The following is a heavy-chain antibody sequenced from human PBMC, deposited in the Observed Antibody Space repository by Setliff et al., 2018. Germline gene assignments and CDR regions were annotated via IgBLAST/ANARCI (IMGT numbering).Heavy chain of an antibody. Sequence: GGSLRLSCGASGFTFSTYWMTWVRQAPGKGPEWVATIKYDGNEKYYLDSVKGRFTISRDNAENSLYLQMSSLRAVDTAVYYCARVFCSSTSCSFYYYYYMDVWGKGTKVTVS. CDR2: IKYDGNEK. CDR3: ARVFCSSTSCSFYYYYYMDV. D-gene: IGHD2-2*01. CDR1: GFTFSTYW. V-gene: IGHV3-7*01. J-gene: IGHJ6*03.